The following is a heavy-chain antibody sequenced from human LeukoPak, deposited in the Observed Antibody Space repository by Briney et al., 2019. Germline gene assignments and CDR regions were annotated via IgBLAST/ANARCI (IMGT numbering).Heavy chain of an antibody. J-gene: IGHJ4*02. CDR3: ARGRGYNYPFDY. CDR2: IYYSGST. V-gene: IGHV4-59*01. Sequence: PSETLSLTCTVSGGSISSDYWSWIRQPPGKGLEWIGFIYYSGSTHYNPSLKSRATISVDRSRNPFSLNLSAVTAADTAIYYCARGRGYNYPFDYWGQGTLVTVSS. D-gene: IGHD5-18*01. CDR1: GGSISSDY.